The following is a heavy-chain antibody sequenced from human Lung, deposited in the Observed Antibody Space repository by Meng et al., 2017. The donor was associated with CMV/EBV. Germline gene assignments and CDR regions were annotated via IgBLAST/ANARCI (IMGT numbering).Heavy chain of an antibody. CDR2: ISRSTHYI. D-gene: IGHD3-10*01. Sequence: GESLKISCEASGFNFSTYSLNWVRQAPGKGLEWVAFISRSTHYIYYADSVKARFTISRDTAKNSVYLQMNSLRAEDTAVYYCARDDGSGNVYDFYYGMDVWGQGTTVTVSS. V-gene: IGHV3-21*01. CDR1: GFNFSTYS. J-gene: IGHJ6*02. CDR3: ARDDGSGNVYDFYYGMDV.